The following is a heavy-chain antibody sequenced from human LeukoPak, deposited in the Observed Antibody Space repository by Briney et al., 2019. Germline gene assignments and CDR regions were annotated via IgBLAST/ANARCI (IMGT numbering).Heavy chain of an antibody. D-gene: IGHD6-13*01. V-gene: IGHV3-30*04. CDR1: QFTFSNYA. CDR3: AKESPRVYSSSWYVGYYYMDV. J-gene: IGHJ6*03. Sequence: PGGSLRLSCAASQFTFSNYALHWVRQAPGKGLEWVAVISYDGSTKYYSDSVKGRFTISRDNSKNTLYLQMNSLRAEDTAVYYCAKESPRVYSSSWYVGYYYMDVWGKGTTVTVSS. CDR2: ISYDGSTK.